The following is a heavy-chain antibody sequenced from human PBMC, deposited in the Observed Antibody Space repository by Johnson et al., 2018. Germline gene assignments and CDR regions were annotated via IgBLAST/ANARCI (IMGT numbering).Heavy chain of an antibody. V-gene: IGHV4-34*01. D-gene: IGHD3-16*01. CDR2: INPSGST. CDR1: GGSFSGYY. Sequence: QVQLQQWGAGLLKPSETLSLTCAVHGGSFSGYYWTWIRQPPGKGLEWIGEINPSGSTNYNPSLKCRVTISLDTSKIQFSLKLSSVAAADTAEYYCARQRFTPTCYYFYGVDVWGHGTTVTVSS. J-gene: IGHJ6*02. CDR3: ARQRFTPTCYYFYGVDV.